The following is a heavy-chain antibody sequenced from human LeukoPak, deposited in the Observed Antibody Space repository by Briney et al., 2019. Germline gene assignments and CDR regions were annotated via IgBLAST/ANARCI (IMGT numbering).Heavy chain of an antibody. Sequence: GGSLRLSCAASGFTFSSYGMHWVRQAPGKGLEWVAVISYDGSNKYYADSVKGRFTISRDNSKNTLYLQMNSLRAEDTAVYYCARWVCSSTSCYYFDYWGQGSLVTVSS. CDR2: ISYDGSNK. CDR1: GFTFSSYG. J-gene: IGHJ4*02. CDR3: ARWVCSSTSCYYFDY. D-gene: IGHD2-2*01. V-gene: IGHV3-30*03.